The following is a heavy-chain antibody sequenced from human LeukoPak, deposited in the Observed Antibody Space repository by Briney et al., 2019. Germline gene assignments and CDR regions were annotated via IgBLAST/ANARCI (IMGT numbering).Heavy chain of an antibody. CDR1: GFTFSIHG. CDR3: AKDRPDRFLEWLLYGAFDI. D-gene: IGHD3-3*01. J-gene: IGHJ3*02. V-gene: IGHV3-30*12. CDR2: ISYDGSNK. Sequence: PGGSLRLSRAASGFTFSIHGMHWVRQAPGKGLEWVAVISYDGSNKYHADSVKGRFTISRDNSKNTLYLQMNSLRAEDTAVYYCAKDRPDRFLEWLLYGAFDIWGQGTMVTVSS.